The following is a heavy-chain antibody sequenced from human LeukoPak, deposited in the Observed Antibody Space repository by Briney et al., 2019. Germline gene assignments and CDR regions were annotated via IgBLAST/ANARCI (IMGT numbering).Heavy chain of an antibody. V-gene: IGHV1-46*01. Sequence: GASVKVSCKASGYTFTSYYMHWVRQAPGRGLEWMGIINLSGGSATYAQKFQGRVTMTRETSTSTVYMELSRPRTADTTMYYCETSLPAAGYYFDYWGQGTLVTVSS. D-gene: IGHD6-13*01. CDR2: INLSGGSA. J-gene: IGHJ4*02. CDR1: GYTFTSYY. CDR3: ETSLPAAGYYFDY.